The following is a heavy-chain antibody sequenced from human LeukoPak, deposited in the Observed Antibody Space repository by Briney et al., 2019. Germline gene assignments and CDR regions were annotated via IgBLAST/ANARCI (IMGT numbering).Heavy chain of an antibody. CDR1: GFTFSSYS. Sequence: GGSLRLSCAASGFTFSSYSMNWVRQAPGKGLEWVSSISSSSSYIYYADSVKGRFTISRDNAKNSLYLQMNSLRAEDTAVYYCATYYGSGSYAGSGGQGTLVTVSS. CDR2: ISSSSSYI. CDR3: ATYYGSGSYAGS. J-gene: IGHJ4*02. D-gene: IGHD3-10*01. V-gene: IGHV3-21*01.